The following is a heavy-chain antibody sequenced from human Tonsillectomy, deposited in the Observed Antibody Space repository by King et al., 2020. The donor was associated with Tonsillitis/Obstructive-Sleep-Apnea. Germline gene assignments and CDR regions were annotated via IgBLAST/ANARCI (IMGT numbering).Heavy chain of an antibody. Sequence: QLQESGPGLVKPSETLSLTCTVSGGSISSYYWSWIRQPAGKGLEWIGRIYTSGSTNYNPSLKSRVTMSVDTSKNQFSLKLSSVTAADTAVYYCARVGCRSTSCWPADWGQGTLVTVSS. CDR3: ARVGCRSTSCWPAD. V-gene: IGHV4-4*07. D-gene: IGHD2-2*01. CDR2: IYTSGST. J-gene: IGHJ4*02. CDR1: GGSISSYY.